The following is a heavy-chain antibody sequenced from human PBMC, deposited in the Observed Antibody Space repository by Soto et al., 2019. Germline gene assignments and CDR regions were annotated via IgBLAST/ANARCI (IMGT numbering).Heavy chain of an antibody. V-gene: IGHV1-69*13. D-gene: IGHD6-6*01. J-gene: IGHJ6*02. CDR3: ASGQLDNYYYYYVLDV. CDR1: GGTFSSYA. Sequence: SVKVSCKASGGTFSSYAISWVRQAPGQGLEWMGGIIPIFGTANYAQKFQGRVTITADESTSTAYMELSSLRSEDTAVYYCASGQLDNYYYYYVLDVWGQGTTVTVSS. CDR2: IIPIFGTA.